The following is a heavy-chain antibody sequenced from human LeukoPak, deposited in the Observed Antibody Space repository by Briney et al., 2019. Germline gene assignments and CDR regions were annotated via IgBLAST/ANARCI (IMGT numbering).Heavy chain of an antibody. CDR1: GGSISSYY. J-gene: IGHJ3*02. D-gene: IGHD6-13*01. Sequence: PSETLSLTCTVSGGSISSYYWSWIRQPPGKGLEWIGSIYYSGSTYYNPSLKSRVTISVDTSKNQFSLKLSSVTAADTAVYYCARVGQQLDAFDIWGQGTMVTVSS. CDR3: ARVGQQLDAFDI. V-gene: IGHV4-59*12. CDR2: IYYSGST.